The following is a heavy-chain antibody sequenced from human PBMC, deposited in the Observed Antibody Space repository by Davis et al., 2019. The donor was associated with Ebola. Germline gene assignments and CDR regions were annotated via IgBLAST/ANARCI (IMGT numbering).Heavy chain of an antibody. J-gene: IGHJ4*02. CDR3: VKDAGPFASSSGRFDY. D-gene: IGHD6-6*01. Sequence: PGGSLRLSCAASGFTFSSYGMHWVRQAPGKGLEWVSVISGSSGSTYYADSVKGRFTISRDNSKNTLYLQMNSLRAEDTALFYCVKDAGPFASSSGRFDYWGPGTLVTVSS. CDR1: GFTFSSYG. CDR2: ISGSSGST. V-gene: IGHV3-23*01.